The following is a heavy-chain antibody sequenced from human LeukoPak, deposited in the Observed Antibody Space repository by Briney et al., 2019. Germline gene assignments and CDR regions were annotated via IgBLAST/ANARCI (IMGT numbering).Heavy chain of an antibody. CDR2: IYTSGST. J-gene: IGHJ5*02. CDR3: ARDGSSYQLLYSDWFDP. V-gene: IGHV4-61*02. D-gene: IGHD2-2*02. CDR1: GGSISSGGYY. Sequence: SETLSLTCTVSGGSISSGGYYWSWIRQPAGKGLEWIGRIYTSGSTNYNPSLKSRVTMSVDTSKNQFSLKLSSVTAADTAVYYCARDGSSYQLLYSDWFDPWGQGTLVTVSS.